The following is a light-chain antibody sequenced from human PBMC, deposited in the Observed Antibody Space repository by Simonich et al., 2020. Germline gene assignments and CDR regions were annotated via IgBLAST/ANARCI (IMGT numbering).Light chain of an antibody. Sequence: DILMTQSPDSLAVSLGERATINCKSSQSVLYSSNNKKYLAWYQQKPGQPPMLPIYWASTRESGVPDRFSGRGSGTDFTLTISSLQAEDVAVYYCQQYYSTPWTFGQGTKVEIK. V-gene: IGKV4-1*01. CDR2: WAS. J-gene: IGKJ1*01. CDR3: QQYYSTPWT. CDR1: QSVLYSSNNKKY.